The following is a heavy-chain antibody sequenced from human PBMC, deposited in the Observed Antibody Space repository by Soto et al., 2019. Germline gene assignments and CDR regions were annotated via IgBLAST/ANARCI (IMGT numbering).Heavy chain of an antibody. V-gene: IGHV3-64*01. J-gene: IGHJ4*02. D-gene: IGHD5-18*01. Sequence: EVQLVESGGGLVQPGGSLRLSCAASGFTFSTYAMQWVRQAPGKGLEFVSSISSNGGTTNYAYSVKGRFTISRDNSRDTLYLQIGSLRPEDMAIYYCARDGRAMNDYWGQGTLVTVSS. CDR3: ARDGRAMNDY. CDR1: GFTFSTYA. CDR2: ISSNGGTT.